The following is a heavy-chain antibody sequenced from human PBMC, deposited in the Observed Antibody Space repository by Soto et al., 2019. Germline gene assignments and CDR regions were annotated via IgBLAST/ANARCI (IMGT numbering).Heavy chain of an antibody. CDR3: ARNLPTMIVVVTYNWFDP. CDR2: INHSGST. V-gene: IGHV4-34*01. D-gene: IGHD3-22*01. CDR1: DRVFRGYH. Sequence: PSXTLSLTCAVYDRVFRGYHRSCIRQPPLKGLEWSGEINHSGSTNYNPSLKSRVTISVDTSKNQFSLKLSSVTAADTAVYYCARNLPTMIVVVTYNWFDPWGQGTLVTVSS. J-gene: IGHJ5*02.